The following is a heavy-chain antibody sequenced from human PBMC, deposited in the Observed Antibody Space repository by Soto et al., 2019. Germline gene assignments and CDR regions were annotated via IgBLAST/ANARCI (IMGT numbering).Heavy chain of an antibody. D-gene: IGHD3-3*01. V-gene: IGHV3-21*01. Sequence: EVQLVESGGGLVKPGGSLRLSCAASGFTFSSYSMNWVRQAPGKGLEWVSSISSSSSYIYYADSVKGRFTISRDNAKNSLYLQMNSMRGEDTAVYYCARDLTDDFWSGYYLNSHYYYYGMDVWGQWTTVTVSS. CDR1: GFTFSSYS. J-gene: IGHJ6*02. CDR2: ISSSSSYI. CDR3: ARDLTDDFWSGYYLNSHYYYYGMDV.